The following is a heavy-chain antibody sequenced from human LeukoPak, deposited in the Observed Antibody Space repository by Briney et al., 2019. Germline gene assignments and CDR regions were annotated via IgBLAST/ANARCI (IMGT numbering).Heavy chain of an antibody. CDR3: ARGISGSGSYGHFDN. Sequence: GASVKVSCKASGYTFTSYGISWVRQAPGQGLEWMGWISAYDGNTNYAQKLQGRVTMTTDTSTSTAYMELRSLRSDDTAVYYCARGISGSGSYGHFDNWGQGTLVTASS. V-gene: IGHV1-18*01. D-gene: IGHD1-26*01. J-gene: IGHJ4*02. CDR2: ISAYDGNT. CDR1: GYTFTSYG.